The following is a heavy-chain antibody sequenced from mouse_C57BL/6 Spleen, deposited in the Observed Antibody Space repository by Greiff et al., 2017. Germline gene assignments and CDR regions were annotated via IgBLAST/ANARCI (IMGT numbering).Heavy chain of an antibody. CDR2: IDPSDSYT. J-gene: IGHJ2*01. CDR3: ARFPYDYDGYFDY. D-gene: IGHD2-4*01. CDR1: GYTFTSYW. Sequence: QVQLQQPGAELVMPGASVKLSCKASGYTFTSYWMHWVKQRPGQGLEWIGEIDPSDSYTNYNQKFKGKSTLTVDKSSSTAYMQLSSLTSEDSAVYYCARFPYDYDGYFDYWGQGTTLTVSS. V-gene: IGHV1-69*01.